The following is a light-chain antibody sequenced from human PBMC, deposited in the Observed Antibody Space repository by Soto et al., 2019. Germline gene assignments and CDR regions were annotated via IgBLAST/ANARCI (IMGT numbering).Light chain of an antibody. J-gene: IGKJ1*01. V-gene: IGKV1-5*03. CDR3: KQYNSYWT. CDR1: QSISSW. CDR2: KAS. Sequence: DIQMTQSPSTLSASVGDRVTITCRASQSISSWLAWYQQKPGKAPKLLIYKASNLENGVPSRFSGSGSGTEFPLTISSLQPDDFATYYCKQYNSYWTFGQGTKVEIK.